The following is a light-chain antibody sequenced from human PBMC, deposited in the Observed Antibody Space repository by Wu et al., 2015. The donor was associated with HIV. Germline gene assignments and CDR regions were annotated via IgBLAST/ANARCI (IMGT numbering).Light chain of an antibody. Sequence: DVQMTQSPSSLSASVGDRVTITCRASQTISRYLNWYQQKPGKAPNLLIYAAFSLQSGVPSRFSGSGSGTDFTLTINSLQPEDFATYFCQQTYSRPVHFGQGTKLEIK. CDR2: AAF. CDR3: QQTYSRPVH. V-gene: IGKV1-39*01. J-gene: IGKJ2*01. CDR1: QTISRY.